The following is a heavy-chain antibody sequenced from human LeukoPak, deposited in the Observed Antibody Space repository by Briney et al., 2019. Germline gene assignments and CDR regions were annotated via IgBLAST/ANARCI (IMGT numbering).Heavy chain of an antibody. CDR1: GYTFISYG. D-gene: IGHD6-13*01. V-gene: IGHV1-18*01. J-gene: IGHJ4*02. Sequence: ASVKVSCKASGYTFISYGISWVRQAPGQGLEWVGSISANNGNTNYAQKLQGRVTMTTDTSTSTPSMETRSLRSDDTAVYYCAGRREPGYSSSWYFDYWGQGTLVTVSS. CDR2: ISANNGNT. CDR3: AGRREPGYSSSWYFDY.